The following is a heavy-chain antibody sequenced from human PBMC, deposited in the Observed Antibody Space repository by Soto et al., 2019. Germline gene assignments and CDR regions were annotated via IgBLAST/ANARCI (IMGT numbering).Heavy chain of an antibody. D-gene: IGHD3-10*01. V-gene: IGHV1-69*04. J-gene: IGHJ4*02. CDR2: VNPILSMS. CDR3: ATSYGSGYRAFDY. CDR1: GDTFNFYS. Sequence: QVQLVQSGTEVKRPGYSVKVSCKASGDTFNFYSINWVRQAPGLGLEWMGRVNPILSMSNYAQRFQGRVTMTADKSTSTAYMELSGLRSDDTAIYYCATSYGSGYRAFDYWGQGALVTVSS.